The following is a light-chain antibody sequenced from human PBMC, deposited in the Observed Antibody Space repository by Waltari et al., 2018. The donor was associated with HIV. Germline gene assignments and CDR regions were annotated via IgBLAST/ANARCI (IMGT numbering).Light chain of an antibody. V-gene: IGKV2-30*01. J-gene: IGKJ2*01. Sequence: DVVMTQSPVSILGATGQWASILCMATLSLIYSDGNTYLSWFQQRPGQSPRRLVYKVSKRDSGVPDRFSGSGSGTGFTLKISRVEAEDVGVYYCMQGTHWPYTFGQGTKLEIK. CDR2: KVS. CDR1: LSLIYSDGNTY. CDR3: MQGTHWPYT.